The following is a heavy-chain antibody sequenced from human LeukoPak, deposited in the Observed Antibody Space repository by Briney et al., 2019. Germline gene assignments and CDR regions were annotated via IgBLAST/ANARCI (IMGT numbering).Heavy chain of an antibody. CDR3: ARGDPGIAAAGTHEDAFDI. CDR2: IYYSGST. D-gene: IGHD6-13*01. CDR1: GGSISSYY. Sequence: SGTLSLTCTVSGGSISSYYWSWIRQPPGKGLEWIGYIYYSGSTNYNPSLKSRVTISVDTSKNQFSLKLSSVTAADTAVYYCARGDPGIAAAGTHEDAFDIWGQGTMVTVSS. V-gene: IGHV4-59*01. J-gene: IGHJ3*02.